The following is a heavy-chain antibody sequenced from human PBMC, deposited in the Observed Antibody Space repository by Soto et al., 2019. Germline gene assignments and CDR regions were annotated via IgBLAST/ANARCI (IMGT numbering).Heavy chain of an antibody. V-gene: IGHV5-51*01. CDR1: GYSFTNYW. Sequence: GESLKISCKGSGYSFTNYWIGWVRQMPGKGLEWMGIIYPGDSDTRYSPSFQGQVTISADKSISTAYLQWSSLKASDTAMYYCARAPAGDYYYYGMDVWGQGTTVTVSS. CDR2: IYPGDSDT. CDR3: ARAPAGDYYYYGMDV. J-gene: IGHJ6*02.